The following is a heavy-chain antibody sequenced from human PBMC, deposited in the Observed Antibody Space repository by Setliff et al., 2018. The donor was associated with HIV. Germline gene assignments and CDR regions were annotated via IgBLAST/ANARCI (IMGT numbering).Heavy chain of an antibody. CDR1: GDSVNDRSYY. V-gene: IGHV4-61*01. Sequence: PSETLSLTCTVSGDSVNDRSYYWSWIRQPPGKGLEWIGYIYYSGSTNYNPSLKSRVTISVDTSKNQFSLKLSSVTAADTAVCYCARGHMLITYYYYYYMDVWGKGTTVTVS. J-gene: IGHJ6*03. CDR3: ARGHMLITYYYYYYMDV. CDR2: IYYSGST. D-gene: IGHD3-10*02.